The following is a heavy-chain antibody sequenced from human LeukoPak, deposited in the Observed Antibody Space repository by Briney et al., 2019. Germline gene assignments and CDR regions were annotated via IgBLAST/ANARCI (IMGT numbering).Heavy chain of an antibody. CDR3: TSGTPDYYYGSGSVLYYFDY. J-gene: IGHJ4*02. CDR1: GFTFSGSA. D-gene: IGHD3-10*01. CDR2: IRSKANSYAT. V-gene: IGHV3-73*01. Sequence: LAGGSLRLSCAASGFTFSGSAMHWVRQASGKGLEWVGRIRSKANSYATAYAASVKGRFTISRDDSKNTAYLQMNSLKTEDTAVYYCTSGTPDYYYGSGSVLYYFDYWGQGTLVTVSS.